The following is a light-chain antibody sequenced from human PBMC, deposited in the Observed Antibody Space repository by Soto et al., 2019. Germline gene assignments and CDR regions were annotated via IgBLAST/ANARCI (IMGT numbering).Light chain of an antibody. CDR2: GAS. Sequence: EIVRTQSPATLSVSPGERAPLSCRASQSVSSSYLAWYQQKPGQAPRLLIYGASSRATDIPDRFSGSGSGTGFTLTISRLEPEDFAVYYCQQYGSSPPTFGQGTRW. J-gene: IGKJ1*01. CDR1: QSVSSSY. CDR3: QQYGSSPPT. V-gene: IGKV3-20*01.